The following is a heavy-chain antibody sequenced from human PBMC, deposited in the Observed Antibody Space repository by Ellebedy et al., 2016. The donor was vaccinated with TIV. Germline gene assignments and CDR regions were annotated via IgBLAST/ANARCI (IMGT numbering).Heavy chain of an antibody. J-gene: IGHJ3*02. V-gene: IGHV6-1*01. CDR1: GDSVSSNSAT. Sequence: LRLSCAISGDSVSSNSATWNWLRQSPSRGLEWLGRTYYRSKWHNEYAISVRSRITINPETSKNQFSLQLNSVTPEDTAVYYCARALPHFDIWGQGTMVTVSS. CDR3: ARALPHFDI. CDR2: TYYRSKWHN.